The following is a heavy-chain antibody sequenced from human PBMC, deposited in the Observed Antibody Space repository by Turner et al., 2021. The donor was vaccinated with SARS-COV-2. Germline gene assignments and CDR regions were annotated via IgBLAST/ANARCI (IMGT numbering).Heavy chain of an antibody. V-gene: IGHV4-39*01. CDR3: ARQRWLRGLFDY. CDR2: IYYSGST. D-gene: IGHD5-18*01. Sequence: QLQLQESGPGMVKPSETLSLTCTVSGGSISSNSYYWGWIRQPPGKGLEGVGSIYYSGSTYYKPSLNSGNTISVDTSKNQFPLKLRSVTAEDAAVYSCARQRWLRGLFDYWGQGTLVTVSS. J-gene: IGHJ4*02. CDR1: GGSISSNSYY.